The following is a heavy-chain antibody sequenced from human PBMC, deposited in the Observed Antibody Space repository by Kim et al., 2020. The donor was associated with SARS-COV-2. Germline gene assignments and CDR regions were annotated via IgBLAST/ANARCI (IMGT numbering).Heavy chain of an antibody. D-gene: IGHD6-19*01. CDR1: GGSFSDYY. CDR2: VYYSGDR. J-gene: IGHJ5*02. CDR3: ARRVGGGLNWFDP. Sequence: SETLSLICTVSGGSFSDYYWGWIRQPPGRGLEWIGYVYYSGDRNYNPSLKSRVTISLDTSKNQFSLNLTSVTAADTAVYFCARRVGGGLNWFDPWGQGT. V-gene: IGHV4-59*08.